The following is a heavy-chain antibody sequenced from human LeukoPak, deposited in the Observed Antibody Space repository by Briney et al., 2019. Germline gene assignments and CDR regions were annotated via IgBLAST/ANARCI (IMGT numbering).Heavy chain of an antibody. CDR3: AILGGYIAVARTDAFDI. J-gene: IGHJ3*02. CDR1: GFTFSSYA. D-gene: IGHD6-19*01. Sequence: GGSLRLSCAASGFTFSSYAMSWVRQAPGKGLEWVSAISGSGGSTYYADSVKGRFTISRDNSKNTLYLQMNSLRAEGTAVYYCAILGGYIAVARTDAFDIWGRGTMVTVSS. CDR2: ISGSGGST. V-gene: IGHV3-23*01.